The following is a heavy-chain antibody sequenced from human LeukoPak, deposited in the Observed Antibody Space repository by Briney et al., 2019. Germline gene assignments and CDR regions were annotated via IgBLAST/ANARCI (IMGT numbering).Heavy chain of an antibody. CDR3: ARGGSGSWYFYYYYYMDV. D-gene: IGHD6-13*01. V-gene: IGHV1-18*01. J-gene: IGHJ6*03. CDR2: ISAYNGNT. Sequence: ASVKVSCKASGYTFTSYGISWVRQAPGQGLEWMGWISAYNGNTNYAQKLQGRVTMTTDTSTSTAYMELRSLRSDDTAVYYCARGGSGSWYFYYYYYMDVWGKGTTVTVSS. CDR1: GYTFTSYG.